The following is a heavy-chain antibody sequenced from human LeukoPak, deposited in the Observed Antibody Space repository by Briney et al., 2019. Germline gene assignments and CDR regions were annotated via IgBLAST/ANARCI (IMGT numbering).Heavy chain of an antibody. CDR1: GFTFSSYG. CDR3: AKRGPGGGSSRSAEKAFDY. J-gene: IGHJ4*02. CDR2: IRYDGSNK. D-gene: IGHD2-15*01. Sequence: GGSLRLSCAASGFTFSSYGMHWVRQAPGKGLEWVAFIRYDGSNKYYADSVKGRFTISRDNSKNTLYLQMNSLRAEDTAVYYCAKRGPGGGSSRSAEKAFDYWGQGTLVTVSS. V-gene: IGHV3-30*02.